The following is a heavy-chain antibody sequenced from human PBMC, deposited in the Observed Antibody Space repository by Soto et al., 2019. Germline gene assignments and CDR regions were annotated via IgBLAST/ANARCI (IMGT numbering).Heavy chain of an antibody. CDR1: GYTFTGDY. CDR3: ARVQGPLGWFDP. J-gene: IGHJ5*02. Sequence: ASVKVSCKASGYTFTGDYMHWVRQAPGQGLEWMGWINPNSGGTNYAQKFQGRVTMTRDTSISTAYMELSRPRSDDTAVYYCARVQGPLGWFDPWGQGTLVTVSS. V-gene: IGHV1-2*02. CDR2: INPNSGGT. D-gene: IGHD1-26*01.